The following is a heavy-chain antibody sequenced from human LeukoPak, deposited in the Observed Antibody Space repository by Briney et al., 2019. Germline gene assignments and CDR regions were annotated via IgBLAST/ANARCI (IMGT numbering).Heavy chain of an antibody. CDR1: GFTFDDYA. J-gene: IGHJ3*02. Sequence: PGRSLRLSCAASGFTFDDYAMHWVRQAPGKGLEWVSGISWNSGSIGYADSVKGRFTISRDNAKNSLYLQMNSLRAEDTALYYCAKSRRSGYVLRDAFDIWGQGTMVTVSS. CDR3: AKSRRSGYVLRDAFDI. CDR2: ISWNSGSI. D-gene: IGHD3-22*01. V-gene: IGHV3-9*01.